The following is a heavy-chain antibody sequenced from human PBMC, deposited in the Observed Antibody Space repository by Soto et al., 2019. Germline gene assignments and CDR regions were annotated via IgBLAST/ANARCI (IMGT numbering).Heavy chain of an antibody. Sequence: PSETLSLTCTVSGGSISSYYWSWIRQPPGKGLEWIGYIYYSGGTNYNPSLKSRVTISVDTSKNQFSLKLSSVTAADTAVYYCARVKSTRRLFSSGWDYDAFDIWGQGTMVTVSS. J-gene: IGHJ3*02. CDR2: IYYSGGT. CDR3: ARVKSTRRLFSSGWDYDAFDI. CDR1: GGSISSYY. V-gene: IGHV4-59*01. D-gene: IGHD6-19*01.